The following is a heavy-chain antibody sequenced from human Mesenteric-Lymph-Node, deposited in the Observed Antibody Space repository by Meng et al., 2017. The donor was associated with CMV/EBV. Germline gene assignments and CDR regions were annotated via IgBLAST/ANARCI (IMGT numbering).Heavy chain of an antibody. V-gene: IGHV1-46*01. CDR1: GYTFTSYY. J-gene: IGHJ4*02. Sequence: CKRSGYTFTSYYIHWVRQAPGQGLEWMGIINPSGGSTTYAQKFQGRVTMTRETSTSTVDMELSSLRSEDTAVYYCARLYCGADCYPDYWGQGTLVTVSS. CDR2: INPSGGST. D-gene: IGHD2-21*02. CDR3: ARLYCGADCYPDY.